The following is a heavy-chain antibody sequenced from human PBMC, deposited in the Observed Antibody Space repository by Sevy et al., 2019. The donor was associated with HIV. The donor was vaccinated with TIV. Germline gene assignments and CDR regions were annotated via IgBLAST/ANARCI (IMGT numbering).Heavy chain of an antibody. J-gene: IGHJ4*02. CDR1: GFTFSSYG. D-gene: IGHD4-17*01. CDR2: IWFDGSNT. Sequence: GGSLRLSCAASGFTFSSYGMHWVRQGPGKGLEWVAVIWFDGSNTYYADSVKGRFTNSRDIAKNTLHLQMNGLGAEDTAVYYCARDLEFYDSGDYGPAFMPDYWGQGTLVTVSS. V-gene: IGHV3-33*01. CDR3: ARDLEFYDSGDYGPAFMPDY.